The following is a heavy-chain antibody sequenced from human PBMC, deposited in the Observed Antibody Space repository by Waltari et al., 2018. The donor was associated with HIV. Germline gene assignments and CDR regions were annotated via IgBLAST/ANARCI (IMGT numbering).Heavy chain of an antibody. CDR2: ISTSSSTI. Sequence: EVQLVESGGGLVQPGGYLRLSCVASGSSFGPYSMRWVRQVPGKGLEWVSYISTSSSTIYYADSVKGRFTISRDNAKNSLYLQMNSLRAEDTAVYYCARDRNSRGAFEIWGQGTMVTVSS. CDR3: ARDRNSRGAFEI. J-gene: IGHJ3*02. CDR1: GSSFGPYS. V-gene: IGHV3-48*01. D-gene: IGHD5-18*01.